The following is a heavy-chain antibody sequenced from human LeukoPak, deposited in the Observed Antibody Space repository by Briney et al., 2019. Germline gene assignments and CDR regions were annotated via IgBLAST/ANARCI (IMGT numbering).Heavy chain of an antibody. CDR2: ISSGNSSM. V-gene: IGHV3-11*01. Sequence: PGGSLRLSCAASGFTFSDYYMSWIRQAPGRGLEWVSYISSGNSSMYYADSVKGRFSISRDNAKNSLSLHMSSLRAEDTAEYYCAKGAGITFGGVIAPDFWGQGTLVTVSS. D-gene: IGHD3-16*02. J-gene: IGHJ4*02. CDR1: GFTFSDYY. CDR3: AKGAGITFGGVIAPDF.